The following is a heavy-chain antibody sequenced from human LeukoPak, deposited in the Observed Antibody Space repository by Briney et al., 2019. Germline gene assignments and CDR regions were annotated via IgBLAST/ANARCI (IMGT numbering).Heavy chain of an antibody. CDR2: INPNSGGT. J-gene: IGHJ4*02. CDR3: ARVPHYDSSGYPLSEDY. D-gene: IGHD3-22*01. V-gene: IGHV1-2*02. CDR1: GYTFTGYY. Sequence: ASVKVSCKASGYTFTGYYMHWVRQAPGQGLEWMGWINPNSGGTNYAQKFQGRVTMTRDTSISTAYMELSRLRSDDTAVYYCARVPHYDSSGYPLSEDYWGQGTLVTVSS.